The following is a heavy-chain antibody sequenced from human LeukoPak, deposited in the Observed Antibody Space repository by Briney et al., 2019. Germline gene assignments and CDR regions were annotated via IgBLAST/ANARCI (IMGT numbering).Heavy chain of an antibody. V-gene: IGHV4-34*01. CDR3: ARGPRYSYGLGL. CDR2: INHSGST. CDR1: GGSFSGYY. D-gene: IGHD5-18*01. J-gene: IGHJ4*02. Sequence: SETLSLTCAVYGGSFSGYYWSWIRQPPGKGLEWIGEINHSGSTNYNPSLKSRVTISVDTSKNQFSLKLSSMTAADTAVYYCARGPRYSYGLGLWGQGTLVTVSS.